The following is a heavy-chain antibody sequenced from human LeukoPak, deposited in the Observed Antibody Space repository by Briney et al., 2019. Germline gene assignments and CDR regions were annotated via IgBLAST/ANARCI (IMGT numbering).Heavy chain of an antibody. CDR2: ISGSGGST. CDR1: GFTFSSYA. V-gene: IGHV3-23*01. Sequence: PGGSLRLSCAASGFTFSSYAMSWVRQAPGKGLEWVSAISGSGGSTYYADSVKGRFTISRDNSKNTLYLQMNSLRAEDTAVYYCANVAIFAVVIIDFDYWGQGTLVTVSS. D-gene: IGHD3-3*01. J-gene: IGHJ4*02. CDR3: ANVAIFAVVIIDFDY.